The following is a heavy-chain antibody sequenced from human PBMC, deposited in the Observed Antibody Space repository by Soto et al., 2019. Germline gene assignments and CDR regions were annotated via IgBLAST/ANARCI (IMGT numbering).Heavy chain of an antibody. CDR2: ISYDGNEK. D-gene: IGHD3-9*01. V-gene: IGHV3-30*04. Sequence: PGWSLRLSCLASGFTFMTHAMHWVRQAPGKGLDWVAAISYDGNEKYDAESVKGRFTISRDNSKNTLFLEMKSLTSEDTGVYFCARGGATTIFGDDLDLWGQGAGVTVSS. CDR1: GFTFMTHA. J-gene: IGHJ4*02. CDR3: ARGGATTIFGDDLDL.